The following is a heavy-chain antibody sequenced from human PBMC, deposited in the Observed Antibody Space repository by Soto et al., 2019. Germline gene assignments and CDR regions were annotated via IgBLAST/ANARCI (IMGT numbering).Heavy chain of an antibody. Sequence: EVQLVESGGGLVQPGGSLRLSCAASGFTFSSYWMSWVRQAPGKGLEWVANIKQDGSEKYYVDSVKGRFTISRDNAKNSLYLQMNSLRAENTAVYYCARVRGFDYYYYYAMDVWGQGTTVTVSS. V-gene: IGHV3-7*03. CDR1: GFTFSSYW. CDR2: IKQDGSEK. CDR3: ARVRGFDYYYYYAMDV. D-gene: IGHD3-3*01. J-gene: IGHJ6*02.